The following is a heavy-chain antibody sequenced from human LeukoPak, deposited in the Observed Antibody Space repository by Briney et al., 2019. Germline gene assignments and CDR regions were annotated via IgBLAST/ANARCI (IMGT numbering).Heavy chain of an antibody. Sequence: ASVKVSCKASGYTFTSYYMHWVRQAPGQGLEWMGIINPSGGSTSYAQKFQGRVTMTRNTSISTAYMELSSLRSEDTAVYYCARGLRIAAAGIYYFDYWGQGTLVTVSS. J-gene: IGHJ4*02. CDR1: GYTFTSYY. D-gene: IGHD6-13*01. CDR2: INPSGGST. CDR3: ARGLRIAAAGIYYFDY. V-gene: IGHV1-46*01.